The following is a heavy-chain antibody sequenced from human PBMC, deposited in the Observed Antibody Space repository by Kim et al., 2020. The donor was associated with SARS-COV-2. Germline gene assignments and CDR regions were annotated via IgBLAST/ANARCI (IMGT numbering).Heavy chain of an antibody. D-gene: IGHD1-20*01. V-gene: IGHV3-23*01. J-gene: IGHJ4*02. Sequence: GGSLRLSCAASGFTFRSSAMAWVRQAPGQGLEWVSTISGSGLSGNDGVTFYAGSVEGRFTISRDNSKSTLYLQVNSLRAEDTAVYFCARQNGRLTGATAVGTIDYWGQGSLITVSS. CDR2: ISGSGLSGNDGVT. CDR1: GFTFRSSA. CDR3: ARQNGRLTGATAVGTIDY.